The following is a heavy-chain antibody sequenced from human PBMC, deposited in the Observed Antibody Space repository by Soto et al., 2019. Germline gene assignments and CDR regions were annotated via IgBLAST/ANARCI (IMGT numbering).Heavy chain of an antibody. Sequence: QVQLLESGPGLVKPSQTLSLTCTVSGGSISIGGYYWSWIRQHPGKGLEWIGYIYYSGVTYYSPSPKSRFTISIDTSKNQFSLKLSSVTAADTAVYYCAGGVLYWGQGTLVTVSS. CDR1: GGSISIGGYY. CDR3: AGGVLY. V-gene: IGHV4-31*03. CDR2: IYYSGVT. J-gene: IGHJ4*02.